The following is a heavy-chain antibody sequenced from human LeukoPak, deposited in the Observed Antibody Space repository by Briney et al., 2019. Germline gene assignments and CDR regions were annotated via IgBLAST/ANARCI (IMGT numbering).Heavy chain of an antibody. CDR3: ARFDATTIMSY. V-gene: IGHV1-69*13. CDR1: GYTFTSYG. J-gene: IGHJ4*02. Sequence: SVKVSCKASGYTFTSYGISWVRQAPGQGLEWMGGIIPIFGTANYAQKFQGRVTITADESTSTAYMELSSLRSEDTAVYYCARFDATTIMSYWGQGTLVTVSS. CDR2: IIPIFGTA. D-gene: IGHD1-26*01.